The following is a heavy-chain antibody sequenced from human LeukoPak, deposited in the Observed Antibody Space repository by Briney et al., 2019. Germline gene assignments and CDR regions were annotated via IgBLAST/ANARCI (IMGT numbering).Heavy chain of an antibody. CDR3: TRDEGGSGSYYTGTDI. CDR2: IRSKDYGGTT. J-gene: IGHJ4*02. V-gene: IGHV3-49*04. Sequence: PGGSLRLSCTASGFTFGDYALSWVRQAPGKGLEWVGFIRSKDYGGTTEYAASVKGKFTISRDDSKSIAYLQMNSLKTEDTAVYYCTRDEGGSGSYYTGTDIWGQGTLVTVSS. CDR1: GFTFGDYA. D-gene: IGHD3-10*01.